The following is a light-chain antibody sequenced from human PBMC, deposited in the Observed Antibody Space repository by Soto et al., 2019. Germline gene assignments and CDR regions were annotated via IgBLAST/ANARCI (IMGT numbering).Light chain of an antibody. Sequence: DIQMTQSPSSLSASVGDRVTITCRASQSISSYLNWYQQKPGKAPKLLIYAASSLQSGVPSRFSGSGSGTDFTLTISSLQPEDFATYYCQQSYRTPYTFCQGTKVDIK. CDR2: AAS. V-gene: IGKV1-39*01. CDR3: QQSYRTPYT. CDR1: QSISSY. J-gene: IGKJ2*01.